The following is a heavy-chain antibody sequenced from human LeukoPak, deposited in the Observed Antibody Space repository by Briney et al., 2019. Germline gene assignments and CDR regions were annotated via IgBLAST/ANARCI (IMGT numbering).Heavy chain of an antibody. CDR3: ARTYFGSGNTLVH. J-gene: IGHJ4*02. V-gene: IGHV3-21*01. CDR2: ISSSSSFI. Sequence: GGSLRLSCAASGFTFSSYSMNWVRQAPGKGLEWVSSISSSSSFIYYADSLKGRFTISRDNAKNSLYLQMNSLRAEDTAVYYCARTYFGSGNTLVHWGKGTLVTVSS. CDR1: GFTFSSYS. D-gene: IGHD3-10*01.